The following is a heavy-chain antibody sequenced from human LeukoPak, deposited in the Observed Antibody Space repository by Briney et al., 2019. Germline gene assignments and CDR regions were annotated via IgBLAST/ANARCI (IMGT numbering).Heavy chain of an antibody. CDR1: GGTFSGYA. V-gene: IGHV1-8*03. D-gene: IGHD6-19*01. CDR3: ARRAVAYYYYYYMDV. J-gene: IGHJ6*03. Sequence: ASVKVSCKACGGTFSGYAISWVRQAPGQGLEWMGGMNPNSGNTGYAQKFQGRVTITRNTSISTAYMDLSSLRSEDTAVYYCARRAVAYYYYYYMDVWGKGTTVTVSS. CDR2: MNPNSGNT.